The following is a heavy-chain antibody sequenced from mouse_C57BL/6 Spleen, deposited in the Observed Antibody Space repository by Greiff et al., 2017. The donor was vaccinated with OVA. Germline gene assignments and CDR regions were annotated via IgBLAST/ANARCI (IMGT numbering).Heavy chain of an antibody. CDR2: ISNGGGST. Sequence: EVQGVESGGGLVQPGGSLKLSCAASGFTFSDYYMYWVRQTPEKRLEWVAYISNGGGSTYYTDTVKGRFTITRDNAKNTLYLQMSSLKSEDTAMYYCARGGYYGYDPFAYWGQGTLVTVSA. J-gene: IGHJ3*01. CDR3: ARGGYYGYDPFAY. CDR1: GFTFSDYY. D-gene: IGHD2-2*01. V-gene: IGHV5-12*01.